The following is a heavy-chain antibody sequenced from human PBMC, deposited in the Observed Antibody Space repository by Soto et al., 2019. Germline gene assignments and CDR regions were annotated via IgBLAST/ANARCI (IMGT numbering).Heavy chain of an antibody. CDR3: ARDYYDSSGYPRPFDY. CDR2: ISSSSSYI. CDR1: GFTFSSYS. V-gene: IGHV3-21*01. D-gene: IGHD3-22*01. Sequence: GGSLRLSCAASGFTFSSYSMNWVRQAPGKGLEWVSSISSSSSYIYYADSVKGRFTISRDNAKNSLYLQMNSLRAEDTAVYYCARDYYDSSGYPRPFDYWGQGTLVTVSS. J-gene: IGHJ4*02.